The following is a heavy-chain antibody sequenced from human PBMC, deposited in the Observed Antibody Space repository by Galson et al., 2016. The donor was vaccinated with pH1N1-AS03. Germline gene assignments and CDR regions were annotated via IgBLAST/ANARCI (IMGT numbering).Heavy chain of an antibody. J-gene: IGHJ4*01. Sequence: ETLSLTCTVSGGPIKSSDYFWGWIRQPPGKGLEWIGSSYYSGGTYYNPSLKSRVTMSVDTSKNQFSLRVTSVTASDAAIYYCSRHVSDDSFDNSGYRAYFDYWGQGILVIFSS. D-gene: IGHD3-22*01. CDR1: GGPIKSSDYF. CDR2: SYYSGGT. V-gene: IGHV4-39*01. CDR3: SRHVSDDSFDNSGYRAYFDY.